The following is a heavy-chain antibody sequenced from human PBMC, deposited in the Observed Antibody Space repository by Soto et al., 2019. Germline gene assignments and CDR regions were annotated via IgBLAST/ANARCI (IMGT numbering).Heavy chain of an antibody. Sequence: PSETLSLTCAVSGGSISSSNWWSWVRQPPGKGLEWIGEIYHSGSTNYNPSLKSRVTISVDKSKNQFSLKLSSVTAADTAVYYCARXQFSNSYGSRSYYPLDYWGQGTLVTVSS. CDR3: ARXQFSNSYGSRSYYPLDY. V-gene: IGHV4-4*02. J-gene: IGHJ4*02. CDR1: GGSISSSNW. D-gene: IGHD3-10*01. CDR2: IYHSGST.